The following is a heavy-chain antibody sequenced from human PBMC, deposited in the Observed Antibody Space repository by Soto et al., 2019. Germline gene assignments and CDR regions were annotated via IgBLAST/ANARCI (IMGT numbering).Heavy chain of an antibody. CDR2: INPNSGGT. CDR1: GYTFTGYY. V-gene: IGHV1-2*02. D-gene: IGHD3-10*01. J-gene: IGHJ6*02. Sequence: GASVKVSCKVSGYTFTGYYMHWVRQAPGQGLEWMGWINPNSGGTNYAQKFQGRVTMTRDTSISTAYMELSRLRSDDTAVYYCARDGITMVRGVLKRYGMDVWGQGTTVTVSS. CDR3: ARDGITMVRGVLKRYGMDV.